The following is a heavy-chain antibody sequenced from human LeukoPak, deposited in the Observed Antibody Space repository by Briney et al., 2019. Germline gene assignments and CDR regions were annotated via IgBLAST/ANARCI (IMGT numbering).Heavy chain of an antibody. CDR2: IRSNGATA. CDR3: ARGQEFDDGVFDS. J-gene: IGHJ4*02. D-gene: IGHD1-1*01. V-gene: IGHV3-23*01. CDR1: GFSFSSFA. Sequence: GGSLRLSCAASGFSFSSFAMTWVRQAPGKGLEWVSTIRSNGATAYNADSVKGWFTISRDNSKNTVYLQMNSLRVEDTAIYYCARGQEFDDGVFDSWGQGTLVTVSS.